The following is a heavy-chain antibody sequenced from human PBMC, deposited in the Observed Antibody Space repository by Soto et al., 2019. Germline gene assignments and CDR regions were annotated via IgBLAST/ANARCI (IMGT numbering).Heavy chain of an antibody. Sequence: SVKVSCKASGGTFSSFAISWVRQAPGQGLEWMGGIIPIFGTANYAQKFQGRVTITADESTSTAYMELSSLRSEDTAVYYCASPRRRYYYDISGYYCFDYWGQGTLVTVSS. CDR1: GGTFSSFA. V-gene: IGHV1-69*13. CDR2: IIPIFGTA. CDR3: ASPRRRYYYDISGYYCFDY. D-gene: IGHD3-22*01. J-gene: IGHJ4*02.